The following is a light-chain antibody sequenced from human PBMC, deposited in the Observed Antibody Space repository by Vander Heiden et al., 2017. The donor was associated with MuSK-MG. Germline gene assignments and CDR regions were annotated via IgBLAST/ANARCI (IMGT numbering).Light chain of an antibody. V-gene: IGLV3-1*01. CDR3: KAWESNIWV. Sequence: SYDLIQPPSVSVSPGQTASITCSGDKLGDRFAYWYQQKAGQSPRGGSYEDTKRPSGVPECVSGANSANTENLNISGTQAVDDADYYCKAWESNIWVFGTGTKLTVL. J-gene: IGLJ1*01. CDR2: EDT. CDR1: KLGDRF.